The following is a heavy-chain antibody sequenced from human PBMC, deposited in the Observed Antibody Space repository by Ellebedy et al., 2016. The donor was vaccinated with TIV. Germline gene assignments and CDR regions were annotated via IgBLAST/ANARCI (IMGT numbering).Heavy chain of an antibody. CDR3: VVTGWRGGTIVPFTY. CDR2: LTASGDST. J-gene: IGHJ4*02. CDR1: GLTFSSHG. D-gene: IGHD2-21*02. V-gene: IGHV3-23*01. Sequence: GESLKISCAVSGLTFSSHGMSWVRQAPGKGLEWVSGLTASGDSTYYADPVKGRFTISRDNSKNTLYLQMNSLRVEDTAVYYGVVTGWRGGTIVPFTYWGQGSLVTVSS.